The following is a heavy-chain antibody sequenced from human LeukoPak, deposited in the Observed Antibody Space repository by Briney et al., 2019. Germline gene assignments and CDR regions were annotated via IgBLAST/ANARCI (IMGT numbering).Heavy chain of an antibody. CDR3: ARGLRVSPAFDY. J-gene: IGHJ4*02. Sequence: ASVKVSCKASGYTFTGYYMHWVRQAPGQGLEWMAWIDPKSGATNYAQRFQGRVTMTRDTSIVTAYMELSRLRSDDTAVYYCARGLRVSPAFDYWGQGTLVTVSS. V-gene: IGHV1-2*02. CDR2: IDPKSGAT. D-gene: IGHD2-2*01. CDR1: GYTFTGYY.